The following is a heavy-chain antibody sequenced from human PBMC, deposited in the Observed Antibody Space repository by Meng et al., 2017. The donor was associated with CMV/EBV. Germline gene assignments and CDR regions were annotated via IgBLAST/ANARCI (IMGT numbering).Heavy chain of an antibody. CDR1: VGSISSYY. V-gene: IGHV4-4*07. D-gene: IGHD3-22*01. Sequence: QVPLHESATGLVKPSESLPLTCPVSVGSISSYYWSWIRQPAGKGLEWIGRIYTSGSTNYNPSLKSRGTMSVDTSKNQFSLKLSSVTAADTAVYYCARGGLYYYDSSGHFDYWGQGTLVTVSS. J-gene: IGHJ4*02. CDR2: IYTSGST. CDR3: ARGGLYYYDSSGHFDY.